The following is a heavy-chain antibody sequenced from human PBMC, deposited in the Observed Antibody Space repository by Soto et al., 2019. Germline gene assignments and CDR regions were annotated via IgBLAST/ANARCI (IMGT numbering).Heavy chain of an antibody. CDR2: ISPGGGTT. CDR3: ARAHYDSDAFDF. V-gene: IGHV1-46*03. J-gene: IGHJ3*01. D-gene: IGHD3-22*01. CDR1: GYTFTTNF. Sequence: VQLVQSGAEVKKPGASVKISCKASGYTFTTNFIHWIRQAPGQGLEWVGIISPGGGTTVYAQKFQGRVTMTRDTSTVYMELRNLRSEDTAVFYGARAHYDSDAFDFWGQGTMVIVSS.